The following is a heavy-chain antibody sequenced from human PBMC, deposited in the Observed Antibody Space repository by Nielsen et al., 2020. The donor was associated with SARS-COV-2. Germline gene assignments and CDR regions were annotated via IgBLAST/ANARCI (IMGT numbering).Heavy chain of an antibody. D-gene: IGHD3-10*01. V-gene: IGHV3-30-3*01. Sequence: GGSLRLSCAASGFTFSSYAMHWVRQAPGKGLEWVAVISYDGSNKYYADSVKGRFTISRDNSKNTLYLQMNSLRAEDTAVYYCARGLRVRGVRLGVYYGMDVWGQGTTVTRLL. J-gene: IGHJ6*02. CDR3: ARGLRVRGVRLGVYYGMDV. CDR2: ISYDGSNK. CDR1: GFTFSSYA.